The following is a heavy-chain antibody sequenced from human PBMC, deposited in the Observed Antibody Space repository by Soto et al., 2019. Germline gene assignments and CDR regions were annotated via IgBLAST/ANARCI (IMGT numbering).Heavy chain of an antibody. CDR2: IRGFSPYT. V-gene: IGHV3-21*01. CDR3: ARDRGYDAHDYYYNAMDV. CDR1: GFTFRTYT. J-gene: IGHJ6*02. D-gene: IGHD2-15*01. Sequence: EVQLVESGGGLVKPGRSLRLSCVASGFTFRTYTMNWVRQAPGEGLEWVSGIRGFSPYTFYAESVKGRFTISRDNAKNSLYLQMNSLGVEDTAVYYCARDRGYDAHDYYYNAMDVWGQGTTVTVSS.